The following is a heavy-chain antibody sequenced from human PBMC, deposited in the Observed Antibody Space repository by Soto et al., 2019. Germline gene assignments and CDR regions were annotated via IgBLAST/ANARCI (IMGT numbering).Heavy chain of an antibody. CDR2: IYSGGST. V-gene: IGHV3-53*01. D-gene: IGHD3-22*01. Sequence: EVPLVESGGGLIQPGGSLRLSCAASGFSFSSNDMNWVRQAPGKGLEWVSLIYSGGSTYYADSVKRRFTISRDNSKNTLYLQMSSLRAEDTAVYYCATRPLLPGAPWGQGTMVTVSS. J-gene: IGHJ3*01. CDR3: ATRPLLPGAP. CDR1: GFSFSSND.